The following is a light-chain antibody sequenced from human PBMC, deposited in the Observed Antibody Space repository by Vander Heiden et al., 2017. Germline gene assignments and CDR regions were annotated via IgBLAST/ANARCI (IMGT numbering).Light chain of an antibody. CDR2: GAS. J-gene: IGKJ4*01. CDR3: QQYGSSPPGLT. Sequence: EIVLTQSPGTLSLSPGERATLSCRASQSVSSSYLAWYQQKPGQAPRLLIYGASSRATGIPDRFSGSGSGTDFTLTISRLEPEDFAVYYCQQYGSSPPGLTFGGGKKGEIK. V-gene: IGKV3-20*01. CDR1: QSVSSSY.